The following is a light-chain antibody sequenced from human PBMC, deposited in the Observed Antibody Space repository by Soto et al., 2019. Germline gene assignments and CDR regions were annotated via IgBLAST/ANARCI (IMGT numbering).Light chain of an antibody. CDR2: ATS. CDR1: QTISSF. Sequence: DIQMTQSPSFLSASLGDRVPITCRASQTISSFLYWYQQRPGKAPKLLIYATSNLHSGVPSRFSGAGSGTDFTLTINSLQPEDFATYYCQQSYSTPYTFGQGTKL. J-gene: IGKJ2*01. CDR3: QQSYSTPYT. V-gene: IGKV1-39*01.